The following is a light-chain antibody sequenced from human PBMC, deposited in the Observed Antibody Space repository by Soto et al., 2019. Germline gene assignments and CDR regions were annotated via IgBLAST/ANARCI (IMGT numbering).Light chain of an antibody. Sequence: QSVLTQPASVSGSPGQSITISCSGTSSDVGSYDHVAWYQQFPGKTPKLMIYEGSKRPSGVSNRFSGSKSGNTASLTISGLQAEDEADYYCCSYAGSSTYVFGTGTKVTVL. J-gene: IGLJ1*01. V-gene: IGLV2-23*01. CDR1: SSDVGSYDH. CDR3: CSYAGSSTYV. CDR2: EGS.